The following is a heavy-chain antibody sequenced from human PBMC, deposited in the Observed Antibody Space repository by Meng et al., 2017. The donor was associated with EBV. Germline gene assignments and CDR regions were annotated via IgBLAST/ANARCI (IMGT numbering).Heavy chain of an antibody. V-gene: IGHV3-30-3*01. CDR1: GFTFSSYA. D-gene: IGHD1/OR15-1a*01. Sequence: QVQLVESXXGVVKLGXARLLACAAAGFTFSSYAMHWVRQAPGKGLEWVAVISYDGSNKYYADSVKGRFTISRDNSKNTLYLQMNSLRAEDTAVYYCARSEHYLAYYFDYWGQGTLVTVSS. J-gene: IGHJ4*02. CDR2: ISYDGSNK. CDR3: ARSEHYLAYYFDY.